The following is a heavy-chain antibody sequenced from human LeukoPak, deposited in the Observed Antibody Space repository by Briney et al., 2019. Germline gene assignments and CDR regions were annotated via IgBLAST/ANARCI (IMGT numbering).Heavy chain of an antibody. V-gene: IGHV3-74*01. D-gene: IGHD3-22*01. Sequence: GGSLRLSCAASGFTFSRYWMHWVRQAPGKGLVWVSRIRSDGGTNYADSVKGRFTISRDNAKNTVSLQMNSLRAEDTGVYYCARAPSEIGGYYPEYFRHWGQGTRVTVSS. J-gene: IGHJ1*01. CDR2: IRSDGGT. CDR1: GFTFSRYW. CDR3: ARAPSEIGGYYPEYFRH.